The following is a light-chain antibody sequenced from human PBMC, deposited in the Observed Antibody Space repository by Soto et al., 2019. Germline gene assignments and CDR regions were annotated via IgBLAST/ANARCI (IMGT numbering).Light chain of an antibody. Sequence: EIVLTQSPATLSLSPGERATLSCRASQSLHGYLGWYHQKPGQAPRLLIYDASTRSTDIPARFSGSGSGTDYILTISSLEPEDSAVYYCHQHSNWPPLTFGGGTKVEIK. J-gene: IGKJ4*01. CDR1: QSLHGY. CDR2: DAS. V-gene: IGKV3-11*01. CDR3: HQHSNWPPLT.